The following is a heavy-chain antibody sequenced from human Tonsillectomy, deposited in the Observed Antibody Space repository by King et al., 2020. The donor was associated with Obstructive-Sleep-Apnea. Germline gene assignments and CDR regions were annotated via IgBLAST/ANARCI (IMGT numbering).Heavy chain of an antibody. CDR2: MSGSVGST. CDR3: AKGRGNSYYYYYGMDV. V-gene: IGHV3-23*04. D-gene: IGHD4-23*01. CDR1: GFTFSSYA. J-gene: IGHJ6*02. Sequence: VQLVESGGGLVQPGGSLRLSCAASGFTFSSYAMSWFRQAPGKGLEWVSSMSGSVGSTYYADSVKGRFTISRDNSKNTLYLQMNSLRAEDTAVYYCAKGRGNSYYYYYGMDVWGQGTTVTVSS.